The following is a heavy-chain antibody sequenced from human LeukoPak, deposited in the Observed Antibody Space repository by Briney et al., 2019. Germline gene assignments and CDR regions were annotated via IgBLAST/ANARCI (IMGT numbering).Heavy chain of an antibody. Sequence: SETLSLTCTVSGGSISSYYWSWIRQPPGKGLEWIGYIYYSGSTNYNPSLKSRVTISVDTSKNQFSLKLSSVTAADTAVYYCARGRNVVAISGYFDYWGQGTLVTVSS. V-gene: IGHV4-59*08. CDR3: ARGRNVVAISGYFDY. CDR1: GGSISSYY. D-gene: IGHD3-22*01. CDR2: IYYSGST. J-gene: IGHJ4*02.